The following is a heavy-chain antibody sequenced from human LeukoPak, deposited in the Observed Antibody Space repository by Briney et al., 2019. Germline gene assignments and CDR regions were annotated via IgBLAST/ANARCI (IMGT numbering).Heavy chain of an antibody. CDR2: ISAYNGNT. CDR3: ARDHDILTGPRDYYYYGMDV. CDR1: GYTFTSYG. Sequence: GASVKVSCKASGYTFTSYGISWVRQAPGQGLEWMGWISAYNGNTNYAQKLQGRVTMTTDTSTSTAYMELRSLRSDDTAAYYCARDHDILTGPRDYYYYGMDVWGQGTTVTVSS. J-gene: IGHJ6*02. V-gene: IGHV1-18*01. D-gene: IGHD3-9*01.